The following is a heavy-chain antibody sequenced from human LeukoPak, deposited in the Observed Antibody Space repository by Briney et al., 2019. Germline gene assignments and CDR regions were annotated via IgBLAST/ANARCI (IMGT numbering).Heavy chain of an antibody. CDR2: ISSSGSTI. J-gene: IGHJ6*02. V-gene: IGHV3-11*01. CDR1: GFTFSDYY. CDR3: ARSKKDSSSSLYYGMDV. Sequence: GGSLRLSCAASGFTFSDYYMSWIRQAPGKGLEWVSYISSSGSTIYYADSVKGRFTISRDNAKNSLYLQMNSLRAEDTAVYYCARSKKDSSSSLYYGMDVWGQGTTVTVSS. D-gene: IGHD6-6*01.